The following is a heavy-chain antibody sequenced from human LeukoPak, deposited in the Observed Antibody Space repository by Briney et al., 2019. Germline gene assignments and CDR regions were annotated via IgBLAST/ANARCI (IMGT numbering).Heavy chain of an antibody. CDR2: ISGGGEDT. D-gene: IGHD2-21*01. J-gene: IGHJ4*02. CDR3: AKEGVISETFDC. V-gene: IGHV3-23*01. Sequence: PGGSLRLSCTASGFSFRSFAMSWVRQAPGQGLEWVSSISGGGEDTYYADSVRGRFNVSRDNAKDTVFLQLNSLRAEDTAIYYCAKEGVISETFDCWGQGVLVTVSS. CDR1: GFSFRSFA.